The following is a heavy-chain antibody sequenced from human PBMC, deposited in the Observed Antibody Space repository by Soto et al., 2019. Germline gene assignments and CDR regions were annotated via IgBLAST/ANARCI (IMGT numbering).Heavy chain of an antibody. CDR2: ISSSSSYI. CDR3: ARDNQYRFRAVAGIGAFDYYYYYYMDV. Sequence: GGSLRLSCAASGFTFSSYSMNWVRQAPGKGLEWVSSISSSSSYIYYADSVKGRFTISRDNAKNSLYLQMNSLRAEDTAVYYCARDNQYRFRAVAGIGAFDYYYYYYMDVWGKGTTVTVSS. CDR1: GFTFSSYS. D-gene: IGHD6-19*01. V-gene: IGHV3-21*01. J-gene: IGHJ6*03.